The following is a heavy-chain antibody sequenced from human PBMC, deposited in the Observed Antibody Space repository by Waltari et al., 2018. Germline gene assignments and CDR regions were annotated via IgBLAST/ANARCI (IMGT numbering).Heavy chain of an antibody. CDR3: ARPGGRVSRSYFDY. V-gene: IGHV4-38-2*01. Sequence: QVQLQESGPGLVKPSATLSLTCAVSGYSISSGYYCGWIRQPPGKGREWIGSIYHSGSTYYNPSLKSRVTISVDTSKNQFSLKLSSVTAADTAVYYCARPGGRVSRSYFDYWGQGTLVTVSS. D-gene: IGHD3-16*01. CDR2: IYHSGST. J-gene: IGHJ4*02. CDR1: GYSISSGYY.